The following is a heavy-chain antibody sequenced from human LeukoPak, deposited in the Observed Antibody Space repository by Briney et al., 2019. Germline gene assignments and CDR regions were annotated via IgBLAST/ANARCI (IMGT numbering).Heavy chain of an antibody. CDR1: EFTFTTYA. V-gene: IGHV3-23*01. CDR2: ISVSGGRT. J-gene: IGHJ4*02. Sequence: GGSLRLSCAASEFTFTTYAMSWVRQAPGKGLEWVSAISVSGGRTYYADSVKGRFTISTDNSKNTLYLQMTSLRAEDTAVFYCARILTYYYDSSPFDYWGQGTLVTVSS. D-gene: IGHD3-22*01. CDR3: ARILTYYYDSSPFDY.